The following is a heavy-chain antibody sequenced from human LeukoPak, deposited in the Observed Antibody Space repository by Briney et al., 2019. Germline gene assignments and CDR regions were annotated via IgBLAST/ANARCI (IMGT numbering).Heavy chain of an antibody. CDR2: ISGYNDNP. CDR3: ARDWYCSGGSCYDCFDP. Sequence: GASVKVSCKASGYSFGSYGISWVRQAPGQGLEWTGWISGYNDNPKYAQKFQGRVTMTTDTSTSTAYMDLRSLRTDDTAVYYCARDWYCSGGSCYDCFDPWGQGTLVTVSS. J-gene: IGHJ5*02. D-gene: IGHD2-15*01. V-gene: IGHV1-18*01. CDR1: GYSFGSYG.